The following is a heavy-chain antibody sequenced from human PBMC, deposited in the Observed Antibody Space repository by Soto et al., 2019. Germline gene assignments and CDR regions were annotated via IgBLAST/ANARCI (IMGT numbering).Heavy chain of an antibody. V-gene: IGHV1-3*01. J-gene: IGHJ4*02. D-gene: IGHD2-15*01. CDR1: GYTFTSYA. CDR2: IKAGNGNT. Sequence: QVQLVQSGAEVKKPGASVKVSCKASGYTFTSYAMHWVRQAPGQRLEWMGWIKAGNGNTQYSQKFEGRVTITRNTSASTAYMDLSSLRSEDTAVYFCARGACSGGNCYSFHFDYWGQGTLVTVSS. CDR3: ARGACSGGNCYSFHFDY.